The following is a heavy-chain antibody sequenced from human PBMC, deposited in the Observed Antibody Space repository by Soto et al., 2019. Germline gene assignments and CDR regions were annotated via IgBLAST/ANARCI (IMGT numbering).Heavy chain of an antibody. V-gene: IGHV1-18*01. D-gene: IGHD2-2*01. Sequence: ASVKVSCKASGYTFTSYGISWVRQAPGQGLEWMGWISAYNGNTNYAQKLQGRATMTTDTSTSTAYMELRSLRSDDTAVYYCARDLPEVVPAAFDAFDIWGQGTMVTVSS. J-gene: IGHJ3*02. CDR3: ARDLPEVVPAAFDAFDI. CDR1: GYTFTSYG. CDR2: ISAYNGNT.